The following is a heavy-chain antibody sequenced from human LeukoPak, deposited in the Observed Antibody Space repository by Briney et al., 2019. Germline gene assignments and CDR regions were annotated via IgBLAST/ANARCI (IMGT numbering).Heavy chain of an antibody. Sequence: PGGSLRLSCAASGFAFDDFAMHWVRQAPGKGLEWVSGISWNSGSVAYADSVKGRFTISRDNAKNSLYLQMNSLRPEDTALYYCAKANSGSYYLAAFDIWGQGTMVTVSS. CDR1: GFAFDDFA. J-gene: IGHJ3*02. CDR3: AKANSGSYYLAAFDI. CDR2: ISWNSGSV. V-gene: IGHV3-9*01. D-gene: IGHD3-10*01.